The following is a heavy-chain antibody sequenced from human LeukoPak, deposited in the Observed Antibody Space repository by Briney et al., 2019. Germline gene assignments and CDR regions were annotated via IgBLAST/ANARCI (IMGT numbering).Heavy chain of an antibody. CDR3: TSNDFWSTY. Sequence: PGGSLRLSCAASGFTVSGSSLQWVRQGSGKGLEWLGRIRGKPNSYATAYAASVKSRFTISRDDSKNTAYLQMNSLKTEDTAVYYCTSNDFWSTYWGQGTLVTVSS. J-gene: IGHJ4*02. V-gene: IGHV3-73*01. CDR1: GFTVSGSS. CDR2: IRGKPNSYAT. D-gene: IGHD3-3*01.